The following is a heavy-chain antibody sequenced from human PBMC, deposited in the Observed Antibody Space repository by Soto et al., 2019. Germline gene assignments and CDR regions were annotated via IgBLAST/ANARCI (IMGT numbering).Heavy chain of an antibody. Sequence: CGPTLVNPTPTLPLTCTFSGFSLIASPETVGWIRQPPGKALEWLALIYWNHDKRYSPSLKSSLTITKDTSKNQVVLTMTNLDPVDTGTYFCARPVHGRYYFDYWGPGIMVTVSS. CDR3: ARPVHGRYYFDY. D-gene: IGHD2-8*01. V-gene: IGHV2-5*01. CDR2: IYWNHDK. J-gene: IGHJ4*02. CDR1: GFSLIASPET.